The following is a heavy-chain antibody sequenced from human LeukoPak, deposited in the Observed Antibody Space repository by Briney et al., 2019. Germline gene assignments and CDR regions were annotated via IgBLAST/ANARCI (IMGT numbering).Heavy chain of an antibody. V-gene: IGHV1-24*01. Sequence: ASVKVSCKVSGYTLTELSVHWVRQAPGKGLEWMGGLDPEDGETIYEQKFQGRVTMTEDTSTDTAYMELSSLRSEDTAVYYCATPHYYDSSGYYSSARFDLWGRGTLVTVSS. D-gene: IGHD3-22*01. CDR2: LDPEDGET. J-gene: IGHJ2*01. CDR3: ATPHYYDSSGYYSSARFDL. CDR1: GYTLTELS.